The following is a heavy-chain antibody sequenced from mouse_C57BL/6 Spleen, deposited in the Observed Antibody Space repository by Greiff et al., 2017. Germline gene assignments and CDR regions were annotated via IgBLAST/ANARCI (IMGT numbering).Heavy chain of an antibody. CDR3: AREGGNLYYYAMDY. D-gene: IGHD2-1*01. CDR2: ISDGGSYT. V-gene: IGHV5-4*01. CDR1: GFTFSSYA. Sequence: QLQESGGGLVKPGGSLKLSCAASGFTFSSYAMSWVRQTPEKRLEWVATISDGGSYTYYPDNVKGRFTISRDNAKNNLYLQMSHLKSEDTAMYYCAREGGNLYYYAMDYWGQGTSVTVSS. J-gene: IGHJ4*01.